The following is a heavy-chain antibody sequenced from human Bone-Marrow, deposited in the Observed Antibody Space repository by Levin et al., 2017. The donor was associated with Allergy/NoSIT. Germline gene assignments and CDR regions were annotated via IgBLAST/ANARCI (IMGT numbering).Heavy chain of an antibody. CDR2: VYPGDSDT. V-gene: IGHV5-51*01. J-gene: IGHJ5*02. Sequence: TTGGSLRLSCKGSGYIFSNYWIGWVRQMPGKGLEWMGVVYPGDSDTRYSPSFQGQVTISVDKSINTAYLQWSSLKASDIATYYCARAPIMGSNSGWFDPWGQGTPVTVSS. D-gene: IGHD2/OR15-2a*01. CDR3: ARAPIMGSNSGWFDP. CDR1: GYIFSNYW.